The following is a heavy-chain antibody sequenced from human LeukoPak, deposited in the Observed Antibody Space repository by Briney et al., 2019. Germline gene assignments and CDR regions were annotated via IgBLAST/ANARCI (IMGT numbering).Heavy chain of an antibody. V-gene: IGHV3-21*01. CDR1: AFSFRSYS. Sequence: PGGSLRLSCAASAFSFRSYSMYWVRQAPGKGLEWVSSISSDSSYIYYADSVKGRFTISRDNAKNSLYLQMNSLRAEDTAVYYCASPRGASGYFDCWGQGTLVTVSS. CDR3: ASPRGASGYFDC. D-gene: IGHD3-22*01. CDR2: ISSDSSYI. J-gene: IGHJ4*02.